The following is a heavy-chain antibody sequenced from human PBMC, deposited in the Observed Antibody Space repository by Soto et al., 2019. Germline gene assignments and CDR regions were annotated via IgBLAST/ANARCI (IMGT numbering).Heavy chain of an antibody. CDR2: IYYSGST. D-gene: IGHD6-13*01. CDR1: GGSISSYY. CDR3: ARHVSRIAAATY. V-gene: IGHV4-59*08. J-gene: IGHJ4*02. Sequence: TSETLSLTCPVSGGSISSYYWSWIRQPPGKGLEWIGYIYYSGSTNYNPSLKSRVTISVDTSKNQFSLKLSSVTAADTAVYYCARHVSRIAAATYWGQGTLVTVSS.